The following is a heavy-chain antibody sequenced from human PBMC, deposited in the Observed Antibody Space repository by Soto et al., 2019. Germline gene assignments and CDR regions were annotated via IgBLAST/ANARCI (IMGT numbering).Heavy chain of an antibody. CDR2: IIPIFGTA. CDR1: GGTFSSYA. CDR3: ARDPHSYCGGDCYSNWFDP. D-gene: IGHD2-21*02. J-gene: IGHJ5*02. Sequence: SVKVSCKASGGTFSSYAISWVRQAPGQGLEWMGGIIPIFGTANYAQKFQGRVTITADESTSTAYMELSSLRSEDTAVYYCARDPHSYCGGDCYSNWFDPWGQGTLVTVSS. V-gene: IGHV1-69*13.